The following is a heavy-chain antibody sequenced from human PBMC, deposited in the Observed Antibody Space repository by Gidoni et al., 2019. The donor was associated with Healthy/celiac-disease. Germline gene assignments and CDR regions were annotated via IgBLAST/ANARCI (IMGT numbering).Heavy chain of an antibody. Sequence: EVQLLESGGGLVQPGASLRLSWAASGFTFSSYAMSWVRQDPGKGLEWVSAIRGSGGSTYYADSVKGRFTISRDNSKNTLYLQMNSLRAEDTAVYYCAKDFVSIHWYFDYWGQGTLVTVSS. CDR3: AKDFVSIHWYFDY. D-gene: IGHD1-1*01. CDR1: GFTFSSYA. V-gene: IGHV3-23*01. J-gene: IGHJ4*02. CDR2: IRGSGGST.